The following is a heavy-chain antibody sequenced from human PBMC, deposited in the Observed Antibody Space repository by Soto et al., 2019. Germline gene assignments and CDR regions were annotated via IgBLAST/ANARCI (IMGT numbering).Heavy chain of an antibody. CDR1: GFSLSTRGVG. CDR3: AHSQPYFDWFRD. D-gene: IGHD3-9*01. V-gene: IGHV2-5*02. Sequence: QITLKESGPTLVKPTQTLTLTCTFSGFSLSTRGVGVGWSRQPPGKALEWLALIYWDDDKRYSPSLKSRLTITKDTSKHQVVLTMTNMDPVDTATYYCAHSQPYFDWFRDWGQGTLVSVSS. J-gene: IGHJ4*02. CDR2: IYWDDDK.